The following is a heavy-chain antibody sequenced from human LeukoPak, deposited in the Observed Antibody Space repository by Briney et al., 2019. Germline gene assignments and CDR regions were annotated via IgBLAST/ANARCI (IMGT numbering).Heavy chain of an antibody. V-gene: IGHV3-23*01. CDR2: ISGSGGST. CDR3: AKDLGYCSGGSC. D-gene: IGHD2-15*01. Sequence: GGSLRLSCAASGFTFSSYAMSWVRQAPGKGLEWVSAISGSGGSTYYADSVKGRFTISRDDSKNTLYLQMNSLRAEDTAVYYCAKDLGYCSGGSCWGQGTLVTVSS. CDR1: GFTFSSYA. J-gene: IGHJ4*02.